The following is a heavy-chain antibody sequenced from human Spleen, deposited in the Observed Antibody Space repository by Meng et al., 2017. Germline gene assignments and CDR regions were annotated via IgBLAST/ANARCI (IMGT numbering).Heavy chain of an antibody. J-gene: IGHJ4*02. CDR1: GYTFTSYG. D-gene: IGHD3-10*01. CDR3: ARDSNEFGVFDY. V-gene: IGHV1-8*02. Sequence: ASVKVSCKASGYTFTSYGISWVRQATGQGLEWMGWMNPNSGNTGYAQKFQGRVTMTRNTSISTAYMELRSLRSDDTAVYYCARDSNEFGVFDYWGQGTLVTVSS. CDR2: MNPNSGNT.